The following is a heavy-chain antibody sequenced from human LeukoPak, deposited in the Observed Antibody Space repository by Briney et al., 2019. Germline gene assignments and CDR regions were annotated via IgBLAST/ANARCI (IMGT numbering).Heavy chain of an antibody. J-gene: IGHJ4*02. CDR2: ISSSSSTI. D-gene: IGHD3-16*01. CDR3: ATSMGGGNIDY. Sequence: GGSLRLSCAAPGFTFSSYSMNWVGQAPGKGLEWVSYISSSSSTIYYADSVKGRFTISRDSSKNTLYLQLNSLGADDTAVYYCATSMGGGNIDYWGQGALVTVSS. V-gene: IGHV3-48*01. CDR1: GFTFSSYS.